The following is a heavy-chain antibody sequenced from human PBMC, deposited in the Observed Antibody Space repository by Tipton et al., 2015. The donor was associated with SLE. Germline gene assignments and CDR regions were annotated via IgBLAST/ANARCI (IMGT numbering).Heavy chain of an antibody. J-gene: IGHJ3*02. Sequence: SLRLSCAASGFTFSSYAMHWVRQAPGKGLEWVALISYDGSNKNYADSVKGRFTISRDNSKNTLYLQMNSLRAEDTAVYYCAKERYSGSYLDAFDIWGQGTMVTVSS. V-gene: IGHV3-30*04. D-gene: IGHD1-26*01. CDR3: AKERYSGSYLDAFDI. CDR1: GFTFSSYA. CDR2: ISYDGSNK.